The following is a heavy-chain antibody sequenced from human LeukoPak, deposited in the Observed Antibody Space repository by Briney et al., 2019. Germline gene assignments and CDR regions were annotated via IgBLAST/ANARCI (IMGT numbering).Heavy chain of an antibody. J-gene: IGHJ4*02. CDR3: ARVSHILRYFDY. V-gene: IGHV4-39*07. CDR1: GGSISSSSYY. Sequence: SQTLSLTCTVSGGSISSSSYYWGWIRQPPGKGLEWIGSIYYSGSTYYDPSLKSRVTISVDTSKNQFSLKLSSVTAADTAVYYCARVSHILRYFDYWGQGTLVTVSS. CDR2: IYYSGST. D-gene: IGHD2-15*01.